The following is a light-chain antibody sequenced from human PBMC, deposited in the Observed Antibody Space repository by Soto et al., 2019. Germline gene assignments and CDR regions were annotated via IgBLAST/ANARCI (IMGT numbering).Light chain of an antibody. V-gene: IGLV1-44*01. Sequence: QSVLTQPPSASGTPGQRVTISCSGSSSNIGSYSVNWYQQLPGTAPKLLISNNNERPSGVPGRFSGSKSGTSASLAISGLQSEDEADYYCAAWDDSLNGVYVFGSGTSSPS. J-gene: IGLJ1*01. CDR2: NNN. CDR3: AAWDDSLNGVYV. CDR1: SSNIGSYS.